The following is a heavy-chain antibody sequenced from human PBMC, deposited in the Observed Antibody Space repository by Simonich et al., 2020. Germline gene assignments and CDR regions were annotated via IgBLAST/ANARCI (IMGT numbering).Heavy chain of an antibody. CDR1: GYSISSGYY. V-gene: IGHV4-38-2*02. CDR2: IYHSGST. D-gene: IGHD1-1*01. Sequence: QVQLQESGPGLVKPSETLSLTCAVSGYSISSGYYWGWIRQPPGKGLEWIGSIYHSGSTYYNPSRKGRVNISVDTSKNQFSLKLSSVTAADTAVYYCARDPGLTGTTSWFDPWGQGTLVTVSS. J-gene: IGHJ5*02. CDR3: ARDPGLTGTTSWFDP.